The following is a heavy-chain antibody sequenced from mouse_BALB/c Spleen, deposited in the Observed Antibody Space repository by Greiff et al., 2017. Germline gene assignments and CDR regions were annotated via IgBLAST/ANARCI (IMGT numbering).Heavy chain of an antibody. CDR1: GYSFTGYY. D-gene: IGHD1-1*01. V-gene: IGHV1S34*01. CDR2: ISCYNGAT. Sequence: LVKTGASVKISCKASGYSFTGYYMHWVKQSHGKSLEWIGYISCYNGATSYNQKFKGKATFTVDTSSSTAYMQFNSLTSEDSAIYYCATGYYGTIPYYFDYWGQGTTLTVSS. J-gene: IGHJ2*01. CDR3: ATGYYGTIPYYFDY.